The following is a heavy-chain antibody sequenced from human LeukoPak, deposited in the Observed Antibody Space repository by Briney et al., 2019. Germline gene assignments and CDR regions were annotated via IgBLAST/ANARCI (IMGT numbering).Heavy chain of an antibody. J-gene: IGHJ4*02. CDR1: GGSFSGYY. V-gene: IGHV4-34*01. CDR3: ARAPSYERFDY. Sequence: SETLSLTCAVYGGSFSGYYWSWIRQPPGKGLEWIGEINHSGSTNYNPSLKSRVTMSVDTSKNQFSLKVRSVTAADTAVYYCARAPSYERFDYWGPGTLVTVSS. D-gene: IGHD5-12*01. CDR2: INHSGST.